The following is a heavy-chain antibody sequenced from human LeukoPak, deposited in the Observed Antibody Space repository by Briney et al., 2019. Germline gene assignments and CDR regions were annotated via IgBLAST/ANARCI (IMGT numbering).Heavy chain of an antibody. Sequence: SETLFLPCSVAGGSISSYYWSCIRRPPAEELEWMGYIYYSRSTNYHPSHKSRVTISVNASNNQFSLKLNSVTAADTAVYYCARGPTVRDMDVWGKGTTVAVSS. D-gene: IGHD4-11*01. CDR3: ARGPTVRDMDV. J-gene: IGHJ6*03. CDR2: IYYSRST. CDR1: GGSISSYY. V-gene: IGHV4-59*01.